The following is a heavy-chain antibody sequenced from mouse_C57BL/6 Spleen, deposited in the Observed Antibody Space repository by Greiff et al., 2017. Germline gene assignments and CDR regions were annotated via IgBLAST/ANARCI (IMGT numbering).Heavy chain of an antibody. D-gene: IGHD3-2*02. J-gene: IGHJ2*01. CDR1: GYTFTSYW. Sequence: QVHVKQPGAELVKPGASVKLSCKASGYTFTSYWMHWVKQRPGQGLEWIGMIHPNSGSTNYNEKFKSKATLTVDKSSSTAYMQLSSLTSEDSAVYYCAREEGQLRLRGRFDYWGQGTTLTVSS. V-gene: IGHV1-64*01. CDR3: AREEGQLRLRGRFDY. CDR2: IHPNSGST.